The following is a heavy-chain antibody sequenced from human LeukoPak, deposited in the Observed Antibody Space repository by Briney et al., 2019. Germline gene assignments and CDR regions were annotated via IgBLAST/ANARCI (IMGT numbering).Heavy chain of an antibody. V-gene: IGHV4-39*01. Sequence: KPSETLSLTCTVSGGSISINNYYWGWIRQPPGKGLEWIGNIYYSGSTCYNPSLKSRVTISVDTSKNQFSLKLSSVTAADTAVYYCARLPRYDFWSWGQGTLVTVSS. CDR2: IYYSGST. D-gene: IGHD3-3*01. J-gene: IGHJ4*02. CDR1: GGSISINNYY. CDR3: ARLPRYDFWS.